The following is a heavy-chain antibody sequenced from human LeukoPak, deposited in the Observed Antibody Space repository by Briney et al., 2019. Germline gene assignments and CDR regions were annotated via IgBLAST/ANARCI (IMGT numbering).Heavy chain of an antibody. CDR3: ARDLAFGEMVTNRGAFDI. CDR2: INPYSGGT. V-gene: IGHV1-2*02. CDR1: VYTFTGYY. Sequence: ASVKVSCKASVYTFTGYYIHWVRQAPGQGLEWMGWINPYSGGTNYAQKFQDRVTMTRDTSISTVYMELTRLRSDDTAVYYCARDLAFGEMVTNRGAFDIWGQGTMVTVSS. J-gene: IGHJ3*02. D-gene: IGHD5-24*01.